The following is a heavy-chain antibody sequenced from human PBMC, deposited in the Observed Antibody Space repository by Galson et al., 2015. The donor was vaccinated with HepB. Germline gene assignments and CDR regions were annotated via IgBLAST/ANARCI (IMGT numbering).Heavy chain of an antibody. CDR3: ARGRRKTDYYYMDV. CDR1: GFTFTTYS. V-gene: IGHV3-23*01. Sequence: LILSCAASGFTFTTYSMCWVRQAPGEGLEWISSIFPSGSGTYYADSVKGRFTISRDDSKNTLYLQMNSLRAEDTAVYYCARGRRKTDYYYMDVWGKGTTVPVSS. CDR2: IFPSGSGT. J-gene: IGHJ6*03.